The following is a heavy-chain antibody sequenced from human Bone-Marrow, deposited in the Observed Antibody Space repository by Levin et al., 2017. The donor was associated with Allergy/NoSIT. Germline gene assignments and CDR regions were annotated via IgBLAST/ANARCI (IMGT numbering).Heavy chain of an antibody. CDR2: VDHRGNT. J-gene: IGHJ4*02. CDR1: GVSIGGYY. V-gene: IGHV4-34*01. D-gene: IGHD3-10*01. CDR3: VRGGGVLWYGEFFDS. Sequence: KASETLSLTCALYGVSIGGYYRSWIRQSPGKGLEWIGDVDHRGNTKYNPSLKSRVTISTDSPRNQLSLRLTSVTAADTALYYCVRGGGVLWYGEFFDSWDQATLVTVSS.